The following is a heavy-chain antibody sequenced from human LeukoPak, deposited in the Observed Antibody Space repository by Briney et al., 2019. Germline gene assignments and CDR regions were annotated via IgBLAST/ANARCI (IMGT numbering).Heavy chain of an antibody. CDR2: IYPGDSDT. Sequence: GESLQISCKGSGYSFTSYWIGWVRQMPRKGLEWMGIIYPGDSDTRYSPSFQGQVTISADKSISTAYLQWSSLKASDTAMYYCARQATALLSDYWGQGTLVTVSS. CDR3: ARQATALLSDY. D-gene: IGHD5-12*01. V-gene: IGHV5-51*01. J-gene: IGHJ4*02. CDR1: GYSFTSYW.